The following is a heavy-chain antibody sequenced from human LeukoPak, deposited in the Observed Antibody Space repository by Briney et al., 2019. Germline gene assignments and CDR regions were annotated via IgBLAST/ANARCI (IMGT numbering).Heavy chain of an antibody. CDR3: VREPQAEYYFDY. V-gene: IGHV3-74*01. D-gene: IGHD1-14*01. CDR2: INSDGSST. Sequence: PGGSLRLSCAASGXTFSSYWVHWVRQAPGKGLVWVSRINSDGSSTTYADSVKGRFTISRDNAKNTLYLQMNSLRAEDTAVYYCVREPQAEYYFDYWGQGTLVTVSS. CDR1: GXTFSSYW. J-gene: IGHJ4*02.